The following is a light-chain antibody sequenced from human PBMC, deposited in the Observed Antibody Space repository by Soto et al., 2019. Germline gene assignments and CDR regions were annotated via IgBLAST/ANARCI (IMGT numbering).Light chain of an antibody. J-gene: IGKJ4*01. V-gene: IGKV1-5*03. CDR2: QAS. CDR3: QQYNTYLLT. Sequence: GARVTITCRASQSLNTWLAWYQQKPGKAPKLLIYQASNLEDGVPSRFSGSGSGTEFTLTISSLQPDDFATYYCQQYNTYLLTFGGGTKVEIK. CDR1: QSLNTW.